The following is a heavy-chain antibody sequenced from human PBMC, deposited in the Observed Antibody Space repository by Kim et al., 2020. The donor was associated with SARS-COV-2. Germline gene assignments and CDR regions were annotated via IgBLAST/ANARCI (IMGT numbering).Heavy chain of an antibody. V-gene: IGHV3-23*01. D-gene: IGHD5-18*01. J-gene: IGHJ4*02. CDR3: VRDLTYSYSY. Sequence: ATVQGRFAISRDNSKNMLYLQMDSLRAEDTAVYYCVRDLTYSYSYWGQGTLVTVSS.